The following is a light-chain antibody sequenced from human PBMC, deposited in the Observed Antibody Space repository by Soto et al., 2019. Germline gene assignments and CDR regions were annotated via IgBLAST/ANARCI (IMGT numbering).Light chain of an antibody. V-gene: IGLV2-14*01. J-gene: IGLJ1*01. Sequence: GRAPKLMIYDVSHRPSGVSHRFSGSKSGNTASLTISGLQAEDEADYYCGSYTTSSNYVFGTGTKV. CDR2: DVS. CDR3: GSYTTSSNYV.